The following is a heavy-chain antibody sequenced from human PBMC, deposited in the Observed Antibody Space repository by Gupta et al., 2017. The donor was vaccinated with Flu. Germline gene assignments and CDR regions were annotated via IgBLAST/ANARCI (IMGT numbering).Heavy chain of an antibody. CDR2: IIPIFGTA. V-gene: IGHV1-69*01. J-gene: IGHJ6*02. CDR3: ARDDGVVVVPAAMGHYYYYGMR. D-gene: IGHD2-2*01. Sequence: PGQGLEWMGGIIPIFGTANYAQKFQGRVTITADESTSTAYMELSSLRSEDTAVYYCARDDGVVVVPAAMGHYYYYGMRLGPRDHGHRLL.